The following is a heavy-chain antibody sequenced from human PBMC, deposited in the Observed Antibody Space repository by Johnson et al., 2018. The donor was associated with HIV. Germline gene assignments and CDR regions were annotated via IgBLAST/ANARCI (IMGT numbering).Heavy chain of an antibody. CDR2: ISYDGSNK. D-gene: IGHD1-26*01. CDR3: AKGWIVGATKGEVDAFDI. CDR1: GFTFSSYG. Sequence: QEKLVESGGGVVQPGRSLRLSCAASGFTFSSYGMHWVRKAPGKGLEWVAVISYDGSNKYYADSVKGRFTISRDNSKNTLYLQMNSLRAEDTALYYCAKGWIVGATKGEVDAFDIWGQGTMVTVSS. V-gene: IGHV3-30*18. J-gene: IGHJ3*02.